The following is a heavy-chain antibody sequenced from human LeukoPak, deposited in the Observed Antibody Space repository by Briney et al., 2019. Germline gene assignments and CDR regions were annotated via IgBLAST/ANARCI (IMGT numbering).Heavy chain of an antibody. V-gene: IGHV5-51*01. CDR3: ARFGIRGCISNTKCYTSFFYYGMDV. J-gene: IGHJ6*02. D-gene: IGHD2-2*02. CDR2: IFPHDSDI. CDR1: GYPFPSYG. Sequence: TGEPLKFSGKGFGYPFPSYGIGWVRQVPGKGPEWMGIIFPHDSDINNSPSFQGQATTSDNKPISSAYVQWGSLKALDTAMYYCARFGIRGCISNTKCYTSFFYYGMDVWGQGTTVTVSS.